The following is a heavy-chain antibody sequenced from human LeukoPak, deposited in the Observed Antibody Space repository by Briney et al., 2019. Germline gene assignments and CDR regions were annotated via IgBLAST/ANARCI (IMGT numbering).Heavy chain of an antibody. Sequence: SETLSLTCAVYGGSFSGYYWSWIRQPPGKGLEWIGEINHSGSTNYNPSLKSRVTISVDTSKNQFSLKLSSVTAADTAVYYCARHGGPPGGVDIVNWFDPWGQGTLVTVSS. CDR3: ARHGGPPGGVDIVNWFDP. V-gene: IGHV4-34*01. J-gene: IGHJ5*02. CDR1: GGSFSGYY. D-gene: IGHD3-16*01. CDR2: INHSGST.